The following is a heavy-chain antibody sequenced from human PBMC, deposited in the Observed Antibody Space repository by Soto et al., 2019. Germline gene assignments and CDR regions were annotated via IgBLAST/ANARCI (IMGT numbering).Heavy chain of an antibody. Sequence: GESLKISCKGSGYSFTSYWISWVRQMPGKGLEWMGRIDPGDSYTNYSPSFQGHVTISADKSISTAYLQWSSLKASDTAMYYCAIPSEGDGYIQGDRDYWGQGTLVSVSS. CDR1: GYSFTSYW. V-gene: IGHV5-10-1*01. CDR2: IDPGDSYT. J-gene: IGHJ4*01. CDR3: AIPSEGDGYIQGDRDY. D-gene: IGHD2-21*01.